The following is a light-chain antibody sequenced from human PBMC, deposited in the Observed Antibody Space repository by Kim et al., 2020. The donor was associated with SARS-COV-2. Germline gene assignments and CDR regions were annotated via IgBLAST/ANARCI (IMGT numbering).Light chain of an antibody. CDR3: QQSSSTTCT. CDR2: AAS. V-gene: IGKV1-39*01. CDR1: EYIGTF. J-gene: IGKJ2*02. Sequence: SASVGDRVTITCRASEYIGTFRHWYQQKPGKAPKLLIYAASNLQGGVPSRFRGSGSGTGFTLTISSLQPEDFATYYCQQSSSTTCTFGQGTKLEI.